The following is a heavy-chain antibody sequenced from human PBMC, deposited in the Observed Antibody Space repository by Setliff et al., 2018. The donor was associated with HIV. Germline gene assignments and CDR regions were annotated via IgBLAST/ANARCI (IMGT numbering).Heavy chain of an antibody. CDR1: AASIRSHY. CDR3: ARHTVFVRYFDH. CDR2: FYYTGST. D-gene: IGHD2-2*02. Sequence: PSETLSLTCTVSAASIRSHYWSWIRQSPGKGLEWIGNFYYTGSTDYNPSFKSRVTISLDKSNNQISLNLSSATAADTAVYYCARHTVFVRYFDHWGQGMLVTVS. V-gene: IGHV4-59*11. J-gene: IGHJ4*02.